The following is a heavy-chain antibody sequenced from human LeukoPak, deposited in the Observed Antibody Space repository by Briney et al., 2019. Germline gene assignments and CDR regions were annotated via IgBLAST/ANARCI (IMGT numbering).Heavy chain of an antibody. Sequence: SETLSLTCTVSGYSISSGYYWGWIRQPPGKGLEWIGYIYYSGSTYYNPSLKSRVAISVDTSKNQFSLKLSSVTAADTAVYYCARGERRYNSSWYGYWGQGTLVTVSS. CDR1: GYSISSGYY. V-gene: IGHV4-38-2*02. J-gene: IGHJ4*02. CDR3: ARGERRYNSSWYGY. CDR2: IYYSGST. D-gene: IGHD6-13*01.